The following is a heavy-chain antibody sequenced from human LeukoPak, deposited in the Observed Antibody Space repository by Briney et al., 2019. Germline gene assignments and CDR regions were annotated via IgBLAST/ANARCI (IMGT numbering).Heavy chain of an antibody. CDR3: AKGEGGYRYEIFDY. J-gene: IGHJ4*02. Sequence: PGGSLRLSCAASGFTFSTYGMHWVRQAPGKGLEWVAFIRYDGSNTYYADSVKGRFTISRDNSKNTLYLQSNSLRAEDTAVYYCAKGEGGYRYEIFDYWGQGTLVTVSS. CDR2: IRYDGSNT. CDR1: GFTFSTYG. D-gene: IGHD5-18*01. V-gene: IGHV3-30*02.